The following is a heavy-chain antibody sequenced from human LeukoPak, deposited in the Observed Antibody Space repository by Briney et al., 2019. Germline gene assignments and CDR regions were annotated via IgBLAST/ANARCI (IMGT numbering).Heavy chain of an antibody. V-gene: IGHV4-34*01. CDR2: INHSGST. D-gene: IGHD2-15*01. CDR3: ARKNLGYCSRASCYYYYMDV. CDR1: GGSFSGYY. Sequence: SETLSLTCAVYGGSFSGYYWSWIRQPPGKGLEWIGEINHSGSTNYNPSLKSRVTISVDTSKNQFSLKLSSVTAADTAVYYCARKNLGYCSRASCYYYYMDVWGKGTTVTVSS. J-gene: IGHJ6*03.